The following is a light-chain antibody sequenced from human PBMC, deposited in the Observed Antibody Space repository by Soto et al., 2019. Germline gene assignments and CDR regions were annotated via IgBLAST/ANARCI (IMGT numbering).Light chain of an antibody. CDR2: DVS. J-gene: IGLJ1*01. CDR3: CSYAGSYTYV. V-gene: IGLV2-11*01. Sequence: GSLGLAARFSRKETSSDLGGYNYVSWYQQHPGKAHKLMIYDVSKRPSGVPDRFSGSKSGNTASLTNSGLQAEDEADYYCCSYAGSYTYVYGTGTKVTV. CDR1: SSDLGGYNY.